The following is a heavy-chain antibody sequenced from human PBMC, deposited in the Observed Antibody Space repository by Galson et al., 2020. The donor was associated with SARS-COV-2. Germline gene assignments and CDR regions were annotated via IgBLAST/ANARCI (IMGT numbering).Heavy chain of an antibody. CDR3: ARGGMATLPRFFY. CDR2: ITANGDAT. V-gene: IGHV3-64*01. Sequence: GESLKISCATSGFTFRDYTMHWVRQAPGKGLECVSTITANGDATYYASSVRGRFTISRDNSRNTLYLQVGSLRVDDMAVYYCARGGMATLPRFFYWGQGTLVTVSS. D-gene: IGHD5-12*01. CDR1: GFTFRDYT. J-gene: IGHJ4*02.